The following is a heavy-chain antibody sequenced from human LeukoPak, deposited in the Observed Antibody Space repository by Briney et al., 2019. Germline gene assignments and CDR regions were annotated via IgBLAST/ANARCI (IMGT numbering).Heavy chain of an antibody. CDR3: ARGINYAFDI. J-gene: IGHJ3*02. CDR2: ITKSGSTI. Sequence: PGGSLRLSCAASGFSFSSYTMNWVRQAPGKGLEWVSHITKSGSTIYHADSVKGRFTISRDNAKNSLDLQMNSLRDEDTAVYYCARGINYAFDIWGQGTMVTVSS. CDR1: GFSFSSYT. D-gene: IGHD1-7*01. V-gene: IGHV3-48*02.